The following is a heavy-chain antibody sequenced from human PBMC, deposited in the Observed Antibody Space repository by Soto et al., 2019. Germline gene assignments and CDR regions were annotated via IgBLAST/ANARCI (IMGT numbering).Heavy chain of an antibody. J-gene: IGHJ6*02. D-gene: IGHD2-15*01. CDR1: GFTFSSYG. CDR2: ISYDGSNK. CDR3: AKDLGTAVYCSGGSCYTPTYYYYYGMDV. Sequence: QVQLVESGGGVVQPGRSLRLSCAASGFTFSSYGMHWVRQAPGKGLEWVAVISYDGSNKYYADSVKGRFTISRDNSKNTLYLQMNSLRAEDTAVYYCAKDLGTAVYCSGGSCYTPTYYYYYGMDVWGQGTTVTVSS. V-gene: IGHV3-30*18.